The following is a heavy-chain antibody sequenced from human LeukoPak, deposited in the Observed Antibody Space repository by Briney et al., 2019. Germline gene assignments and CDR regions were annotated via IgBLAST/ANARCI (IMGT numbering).Heavy chain of an antibody. Sequence: ASVKVTCKASGYTFTSYGISWVRQAPGQGLEWMGWISAYNGNTNYAQKLQGRVTMAGDTSISTAYMELSRLRSDDTAVYYCARAVLAGPFDYWGQGTLVTVSS. V-gene: IGHV1-18*01. CDR1: GYTFTSYG. CDR2: ISAYNGNT. J-gene: IGHJ4*02. D-gene: IGHD3-3*01. CDR3: ARAVLAGPFDY.